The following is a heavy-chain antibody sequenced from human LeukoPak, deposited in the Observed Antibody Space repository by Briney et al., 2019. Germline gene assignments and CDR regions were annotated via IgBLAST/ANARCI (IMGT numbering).Heavy chain of an antibody. V-gene: IGHV3-66*01. Sequence: PGGSLRLSCAASGXTVSSSYMSWVRQAPGKGLEWVSIISSAGTTYYADSVKGRFTISRDNSKNTVCLQVNSLRDEGTAVYYCARDLEAANTYYFDYWGQGTMVTVSS. CDR2: ISSAGTT. D-gene: IGHD6-13*01. CDR1: GXTVSSSY. J-gene: IGHJ4*02. CDR3: ARDLEAANTYYFDY.